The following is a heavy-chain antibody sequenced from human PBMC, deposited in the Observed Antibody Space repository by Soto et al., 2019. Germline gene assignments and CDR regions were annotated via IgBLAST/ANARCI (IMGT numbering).Heavy chain of an antibody. D-gene: IGHD5-12*01. CDR1: GYTCTCYA. V-gene: IGHV1-3*01. CDR3: ASSPSQRYSGYDPSVYYGMDV. CDR2: INAGNGNT. Sequence: ASLKVSCKASGYTCTCYAIHWLPQAPGQRLEWIGWINAGNGNTKYSQMFQGRVTITRDTSASTAYMELSSLRSEDTAVYYCASSPSQRYSGYDPSVYYGMDVWGEGITVTVSS. J-gene: IGHJ6*04.